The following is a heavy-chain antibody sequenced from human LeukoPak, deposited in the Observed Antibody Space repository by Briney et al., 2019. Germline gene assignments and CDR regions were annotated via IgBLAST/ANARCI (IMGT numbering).Heavy chain of an antibody. J-gene: IGHJ3*02. D-gene: IGHD5-12*01. Sequence: PGGSLRLSCAASGFTVSSNYMSWVRQAPGKGLEWVSVIYSGGSTYYADSVKGRFTISRDNSKNTLYLQMNSLGAEDTAVYYCASGLRFVVDAFDIWGQGTMVTVSS. V-gene: IGHV3-53*01. CDR2: IYSGGST. CDR1: GFTVSSNY. CDR3: ASGLRFVVDAFDI.